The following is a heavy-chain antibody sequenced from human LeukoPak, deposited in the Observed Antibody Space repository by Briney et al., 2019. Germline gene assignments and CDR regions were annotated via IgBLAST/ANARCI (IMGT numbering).Heavy chain of an antibody. J-gene: IGHJ6*02. CDR1: GFTFSSYA. Sequence: GRSLRLSCAASGFTFSSYAMHWVRQAPGKGLEWVAVISYDGSNKYYADSVKGRFTISRDNSKNTLYLQMNSLRAEDTAVYYCARDPDTAMVYYYYGMDVWGQGTTVTVSS. V-gene: IGHV3-30-3*01. CDR3: ARDPDTAMVYYYYGMDV. CDR2: ISYDGSNK. D-gene: IGHD5-18*01.